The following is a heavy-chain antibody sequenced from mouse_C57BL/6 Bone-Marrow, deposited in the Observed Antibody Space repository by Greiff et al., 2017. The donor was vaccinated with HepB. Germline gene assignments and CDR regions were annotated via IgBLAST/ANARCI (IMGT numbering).Heavy chain of an antibody. CDR2: FYPGSGSI. J-gene: IGHJ2*01. V-gene: IGHV1-62-2*01. CDR3: ARHEDLDRFTTVVATGFDY. Sequence: QVQLQQSGAELVKPGASGKLSCKASGYTFTEYTIHWVKQRSGQGLEWIGWFYPGSGSIKYNEKFKDKATLTADKSSSTVYMELSRLTSEDSAVYFCARHEDLDRFTTVVATGFDYWGQGTTLTVSS. D-gene: IGHD1-1*01. CDR1: GYTFTEYT.